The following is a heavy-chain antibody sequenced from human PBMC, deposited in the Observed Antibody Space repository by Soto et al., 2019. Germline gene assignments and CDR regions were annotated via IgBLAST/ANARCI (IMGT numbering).Heavy chain of an antibody. V-gene: IGHV5-51*01. CDR1: GYSFSTYW. Sequence: GESLKISCEGSGYSFSTYWIAWVRQMPGKGLEWMGVIYPGDSDTRYSPSFQGQVTFSADKSINTAYLQWSSLQASDSAMYYCARVGVEQQTPYFFDEWGQGAPVTVSS. CDR2: IYPGDSDT. J-gene: IGHJ4*02. CDR3: ARVGVEQQTPYFFDE. D-gene: IGHD1-1*01.